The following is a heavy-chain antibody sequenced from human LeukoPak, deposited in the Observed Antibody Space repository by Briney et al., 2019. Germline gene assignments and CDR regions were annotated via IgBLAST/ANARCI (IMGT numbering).Heavy chain of an antibody. V-gene: IGHV3-23*01. J-gene: IGHJ4*02. CDR2: ISGSGGST. CDR1: GFTFSNYA. CDR3: AKDTVITPRYFDY. D-gene: IGHD4-17*01. Sequence: PGGSLRLSCAAFGFTFSNYAMSWVRQAPGKGLEWVSAISGSGGSTYYADSVKGRFTISRDNSKNTLYLQMNSLRADHTAVYCCAKDTVITPRYFDYWGQGTLVTVSS.